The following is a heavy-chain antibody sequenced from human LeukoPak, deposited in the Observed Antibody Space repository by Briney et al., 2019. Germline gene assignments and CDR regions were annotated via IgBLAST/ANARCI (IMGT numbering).Heavy chain of an antibody. J-gene: IGHJ4*02. CDR3: ARERLYGGNSRFDY. D-gene: IGHD4-23*01. CDR2: IYTSGST. Sequence: SQTLSLTCTVSGGSISSGSYYWSWIRQPAGKGLKWIGRIYTSGSTNYNPSLKSRVTISVDTSKNQFSLKLSSVTAADTAVYYCARERLYGGNSRFDYWGQGTLVTVSS. CDR1: GGSISSGSYY. V-gene: IGHV4-61*02.